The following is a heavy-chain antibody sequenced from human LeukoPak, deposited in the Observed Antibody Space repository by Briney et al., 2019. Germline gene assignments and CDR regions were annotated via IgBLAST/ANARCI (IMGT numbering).Heavy chain of an antibody. CDR2: IYHSGST. V-gene: IGHV4-38-2*02. D-gene: IGHD2-2*02. CDR3: AREYCGSTSCYIYYYYYMDV. Sequence: SETLSLTCSVSGDSISSAFYWGWIRQPPGKGLEWIGSIYHSGSTYYNPSLKSRVTISVDTSKNQFSLKLSSVTAADTAVYYCAREYCGSTSCYIYYYYYMDVWGKGTTVTVSS. J-gene: IGHJ6*03. CDR1: GDSISSAFY.